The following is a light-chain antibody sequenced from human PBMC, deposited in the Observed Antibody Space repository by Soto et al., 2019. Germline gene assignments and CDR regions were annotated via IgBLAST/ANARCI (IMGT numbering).Light chain of an antibody. J-gene: IGKJ5*01. Sequence: IGMSESAATLSVLTGESATLSSRASQSVSSNLAWYQQKPGQAPRLLIYGASTRATGIPARFSGSGSGTEFTLTISSLQSEDFAVYYCQQYNNWPPIPFGQGRRLEIK. CDR2: GAS. V-gene: IGKV3-15*01. CDR1: QSVSSN. CDR3: QQYNNWPPIP.